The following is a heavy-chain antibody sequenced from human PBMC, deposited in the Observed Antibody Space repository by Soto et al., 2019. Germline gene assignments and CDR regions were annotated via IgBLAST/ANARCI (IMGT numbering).Heavy chain of an antibody. J-gene: IGHJ4*02. CDR3: ARGTGFCSSPSCYGRSGFFDY. CDR1: GGSISSGAYY. D-gene: IGHD2-2*01. V-gene: IGHV4-31*03. Sequence: SETLSLTCTVSGGSISSGAYYWTWIRQHLGKGLEWIGHIYYSGSTYYNPSLKSRVAMSVDTSKNQFSLKLSSVTAADTAVYYCARGTGFCSSPSCYGRSGFFDYWGQGTLVTVSS. CDR2: IYYSGST.